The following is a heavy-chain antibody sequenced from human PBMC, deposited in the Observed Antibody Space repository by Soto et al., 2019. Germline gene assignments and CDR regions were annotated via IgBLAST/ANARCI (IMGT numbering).Heavy chain of an antibody. CDR1: GDSVSSNSAA. CDR3: AGLYPYESSGYHLNE. J-gene: IGHJ4*02. V-gene: IGHV6-1*01. CDR2: TYYRSRWYN. D-gene: IGHD3-22*01. Sequence: SQTLSLTCAISGDSVSSNSAAWNWIRLSPSRGLEWLARTYYRSRWYNDYAVSVRSRITVNPDTSKNQFSLQLTSVTPEDTAVYYCAGLYPYESSGYHLNEWGQGALVTVSS.